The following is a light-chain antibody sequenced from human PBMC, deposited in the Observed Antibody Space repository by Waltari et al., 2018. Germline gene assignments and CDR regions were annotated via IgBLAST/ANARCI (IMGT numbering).Light chain of an antibody. J-gene: IGLJ3*02. V-gene: IGLV3-21*04. CDR1: NIGSKG. CDR2: YDS. Sequence: SYVLTQPPSVSVAPGKTARITCGGNNIGSKGVHWYQQKPGQAPVLVIYYDSDRPSGIPERFSGSNSGNTATLTISRVEAGDEADYYCQVWDSGSDHPVFGGGTKLTVL. CDR3: QVWDSGSDHPV.